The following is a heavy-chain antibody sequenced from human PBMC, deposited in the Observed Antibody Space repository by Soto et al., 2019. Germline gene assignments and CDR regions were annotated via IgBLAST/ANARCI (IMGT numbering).Heavy chain of an antibody. V-gene: IGHV1-69*12. J-gene: IGHJ6*02. CDR2: IIPIFGTA. D-gene: IGHD2-15*01. CDR1: GGTFSSYA. Sequence: QVQLVQSGAEVKKPGSSVKVSCKASGGTFSSYAISWVRQAPGQGLEWMGGIIPIFGTANYAQKFQGRVTITADESTSTAYMELSGVRSEDTAVYYWASGSKYCSGGSCSTYYYGMDVWGQGTTVTVSS. CDR3: ASGSKYCSGGSCSTYYYGMDV.